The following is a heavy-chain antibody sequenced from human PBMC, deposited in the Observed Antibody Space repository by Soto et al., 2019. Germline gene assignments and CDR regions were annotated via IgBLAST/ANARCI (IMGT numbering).Heavy chain of an antibody. CDR1: GGSVSSGSYY. V-gene: IGHV4-61*01. CDR2: ICYSGST. D-gene: IGHD3-3*01. J-gene: IGHJ4*02. CDR3: ARDLIF. Sequence: SETLSLTCTVSGGSVSSGSYYWSWIRQPPGKGLEWIGYICYSGSTNYNPSLKSRVTISVDTSKNQFSLKLSSVTAADTAVYYCARDLIFWGQGTLVTVSS.